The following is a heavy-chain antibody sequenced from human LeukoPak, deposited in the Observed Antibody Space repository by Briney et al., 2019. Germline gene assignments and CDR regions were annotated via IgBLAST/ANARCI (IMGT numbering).Heavy chain of an antibody. J-gene: IGHJ4*02. Sequence: GRSLRLSCAASGFTFDDYAMHWVRQAPGKGLEWVSLISGDGGSTYYADSVKGRFTISRDNSKNSLYLQMNSLRTEDTALYYCAKDKGDSSSLVFDYWGQGTLVTVSS. V-gene: IGHV3-43*02. CDR3: AKDKGDSSSLVFDY. CDR2: ISGDGGST. CDR1: GFTFDDYA. D-gene: IGHD6-6*01.